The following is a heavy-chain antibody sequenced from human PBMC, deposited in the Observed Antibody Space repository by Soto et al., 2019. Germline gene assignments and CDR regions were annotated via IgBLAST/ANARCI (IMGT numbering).Heavy chain of an antibody. CDR1: GGCVCSEDFH. V-gene: IGHV4-30-4*08. D-gene: IGHD6-13*01. CDR2: IHYTGSI. Sequence: LALSCALCGGCVCSEDFHGTWIRQSPGKGLEWIGYIHYTGSIMYNPSFKSRLTMAVDTTKNQFSLQLTSVTAADTAVYYCARKGAAASYAHYYMDVWGSGTAVPVSS. J-gene: IGHJ6*03. CDR3: ARKGAAASYAHYYMDV.